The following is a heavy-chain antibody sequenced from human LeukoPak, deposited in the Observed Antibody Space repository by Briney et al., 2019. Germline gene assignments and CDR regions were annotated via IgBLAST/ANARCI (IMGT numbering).Heavy chain of an antibody. CDR2: IWSDGTNK. J-gene: IGHJ5*02. V-gene: IGHV3-30*02. CDR1: GFTFTRYA. CDR3: AKGLLRGNWFDP. D-gene: IGHD4-17*01. Sequence: PGGSLRLSCAASGFTFTRYAMHWVRQAPGKGLEWLAGIWSDGTNKYYADSVKGRFTISRDNSKNTLYLQMNSLRAEDTAVYYCAKGLLRGNWFDPWGQGTLVTVSS.